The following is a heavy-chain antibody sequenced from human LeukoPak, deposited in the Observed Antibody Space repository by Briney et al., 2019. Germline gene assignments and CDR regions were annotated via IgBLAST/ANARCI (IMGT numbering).Heavy chain of an antibody. Sequence: GGSLRLSCAASGFTFSSYGMHWVRQAPGKGLEWVAVISYDGSNKYYTDSVKGRFTISGDSSKNTLYLQMNSLRPEDTAVYYCARDTGDGYTPPSYYYYMDVWGKGTTVTVSS. CDR1: GFTFSSYG. J-gene: IGHJ6*03. CDR3: ARDTGDGYTPPSYYYYMDV. CDR2: ISYDGSNK. D-gene: IGHD5-24*01. V-gene: IGHV3-30*03.